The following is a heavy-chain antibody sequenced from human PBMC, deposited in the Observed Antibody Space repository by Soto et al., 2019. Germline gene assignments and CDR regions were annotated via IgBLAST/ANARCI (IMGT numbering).Heavy chain of an antibody. CDR2: ISSSSSYI. V-gene: IGHV3-21*01. Sequence: EVQLVESGGGLVKPGGSLRLSCAASGFTFSSYSMNWVRQAPGKGLEWVSSISSSSSYIYYADSVKGRFTISRDNAKNSLYLQINSLRAEDTAVYYCARGDYDYIWGSYPSDYWGQGTLVTVSS. CDR1: GFTFSSYS. D-gene: IGHD3-16*02. CDR3: ARGDYDYIWGSYPSDY. J-gene: IGHJ4*02.